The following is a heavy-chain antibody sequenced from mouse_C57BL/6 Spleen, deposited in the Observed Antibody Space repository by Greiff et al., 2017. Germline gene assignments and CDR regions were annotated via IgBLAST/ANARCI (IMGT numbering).Heavy chain of an antibody. J-gene: IGHJ3*01. D-gene: IGHD2-5*01. V-gene: IGHV5-16*01. CDR1: GFTFSDYY. CDR2: INYDGSST. CDR3: ARGYSNYAY. Sequence: EVKLVESEGGLVQPGSSMKLSCTASGFTFSDYYMAWVRQVPEKGLEWVANINYDGSSTYYLDSLKSRFIISRDNAKNILYLQMSSLKSEDTATYYCARGYSNYAYWGQGTLVTVSA.